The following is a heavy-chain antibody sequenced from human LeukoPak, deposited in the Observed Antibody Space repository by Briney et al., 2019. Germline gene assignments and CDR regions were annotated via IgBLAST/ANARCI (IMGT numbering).Heavy chain of an antibody. CDR2: ISGGGSTI. V-gene: IGHV3-11*04. Sequence: GGSLRLSCAASGFAFSGYYMSWIRQAPGKGLEWVSYISGGGSTIYYTDSVKGRFTISRDNANKSLYLQMNSLRAEDTAVYYCARDKSDWGQGTLVTVSS. CDR1: GFAFSGYY. J-gene: IGHJ4*02. CDR3: ARDKSD.